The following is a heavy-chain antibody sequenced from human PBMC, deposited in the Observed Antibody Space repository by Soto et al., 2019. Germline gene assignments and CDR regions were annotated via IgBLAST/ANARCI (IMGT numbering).Heavy chain of an antibody. D-gene: IGHD3-22*01. V-gene: IGHV1-69*13. CDR3: ATPRDSSGSPYFYY. CDR2: IIPIFGAA. CDR1: GGTFSSYA. J-gene: IGHJ4*02. Sequence: SVKVSCKASGGTFSSYAISWVRQAPGQGLEWMGGIIPIFGAANYAQKFQGRVTITADESTSTAYVELSGLRSEDTDVYYCATPRDSSGSPYFYYGDQGTPVTVSS.